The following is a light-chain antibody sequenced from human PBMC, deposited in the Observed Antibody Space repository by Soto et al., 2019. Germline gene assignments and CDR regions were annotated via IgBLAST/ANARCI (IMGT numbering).Light chain of an antibody. CDR1: NSDVGGYNY. CDR3: SSYSSSGAQV. V-gene: IGLV2-14*01. J-gene: IGLJ1*01. Sequence: SALTQPASVSGSPGQSITISCTGTNSDVGGYNYVSWYQQHPGKAPKLVIYEVNNRPSRVSDRFFGSKSGNTASLTISGLQTEDEADYYCSSYSSSGAQVFGAGTKVTVL. CDR2: EVN.